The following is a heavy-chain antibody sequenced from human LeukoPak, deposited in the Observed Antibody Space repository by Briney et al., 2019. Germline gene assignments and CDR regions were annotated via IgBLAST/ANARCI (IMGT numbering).Heavy chain of an antibody. CDR3: ARPSIAAAGITAFDI. Sequence: PSETLSLICAVFGGSFSVYYWSWIRQPPGKGLEWIGEINHSGSTNYNPSLKSRVTISVDTSKNQFSLKLSSVTAADTAVYYCARPSIAAAGITAFDIWGQGTMVTVSS. J-gene: IGHJ3*02. V-gene: IGHV4-34*01. CDR1: GGSFSVYY. D-gene: IGHD6-13*01. CDR2: INHSGST.